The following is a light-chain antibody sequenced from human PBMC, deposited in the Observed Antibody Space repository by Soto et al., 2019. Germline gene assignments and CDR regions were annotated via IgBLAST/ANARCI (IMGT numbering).Light chain of an antibody. CDR2: DAS. CDR3: QQRSNWPVT. J-gene: IGKJ5*01. Sequence: EIVLTQSPAPLSLSPGARATLSCTASKSVSSYLAWYQQKPGQAPRLLIYDASNRATGIPARFSGSGSGTDFTLPISSLEPEDLAVYYCQQRSNWPVTFGQGTRLE. CDR1: KSVSSY. V-gene: IGKV3-11*01.